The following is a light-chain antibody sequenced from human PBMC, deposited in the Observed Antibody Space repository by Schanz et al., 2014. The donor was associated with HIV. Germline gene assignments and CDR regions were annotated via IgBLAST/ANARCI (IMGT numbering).Light chain of an antibody. J-gene: IGLJ2*01. V-gene: IGLV6-57*04. CDR3: QSSDADNPGI. Sequence: NFMLSQPHSVSASPGETATISCTRSSGSIADNSVQWYQHRPGSAPTSVLYGESQRPSGVPDRFSGSIDRSSNSASLTISGLTTEDEADYFCQSSDADNPGIFGGGTKVTVL. CDR2: GES. CDR1: SGSIADNS.